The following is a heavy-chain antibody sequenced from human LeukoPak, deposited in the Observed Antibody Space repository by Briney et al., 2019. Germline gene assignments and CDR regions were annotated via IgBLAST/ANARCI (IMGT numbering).Heavy chain of an antibody. V-gene: IGHV4-39*01. CDR2: IYYSGST. CDR3: ARVSAGVIGMKDVFDI. CDR1: GASISSSTDY. D-gene: IGHD3-16*02. J-gene: IGHJ3*02. Sequence: SETLSLTCTVSGASISSSTDYWGWIRQPPGKGLEWIANIYYSGSTYYNPSLKSRVTISVDTSKNQFSLKLSSVTAADTAVYYCARVSAGVIGMKDVFDIWGQGTMVTVSS.